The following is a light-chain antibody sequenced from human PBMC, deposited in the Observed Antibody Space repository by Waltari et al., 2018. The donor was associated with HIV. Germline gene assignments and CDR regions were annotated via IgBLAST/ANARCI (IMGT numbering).Light chain of an antibody. CDR1: SSDVGGYKY. CDR3: TSYAGSFKGVV. CDR2: EVT. V-gene: IGLV2-8*01. Sequence: QSALTQPPSASGSPGPSVTISCPGSSSDVGGYKYVSWYQQHPGKAPKLIISEVTKRPSGVPDRFSGSKSGNTASLTVSGLQAEDEADYFCTSYAGSFKGVVFGGGTKLTVL. J-gene: IGLJ2*01.